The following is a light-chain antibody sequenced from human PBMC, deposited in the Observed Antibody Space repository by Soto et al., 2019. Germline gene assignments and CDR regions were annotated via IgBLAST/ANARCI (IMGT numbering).Light chain of an antibody. J-gene: IGLJ1*01. CDR2: EGG. Sequence: QSALTQPASVSGSPGQSITLSCTGTRSDIGGYNYVSWYQQNPGKAPKLMIYEGGNRPSGVSNRFSGSKSGNTASLTISGLQDEDEAGSYSSSYTSSSTPYVFGTGTKFTVL. V-gene: IGLV2-14*01. CDR3: SSYTSSSTPYV. CDR1: RSDIGGYNY.